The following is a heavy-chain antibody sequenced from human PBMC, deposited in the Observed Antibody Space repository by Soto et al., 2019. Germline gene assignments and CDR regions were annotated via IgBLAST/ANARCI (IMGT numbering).Heavy chain of an antibody. D-gene: IGHD3-10*01. V-gene: IGHV5-51*01. CDR1: GYSFTSHW. J-gene: IGHJ6*01. CDR3: AGGGVRGVITRTRDYYGMDV. CDR2: IYPGDSDT. Sequence: PGESLKISCKGSGYSFTSHWIGWVRQMPWKGLECMGIIYPGDSDTRYSPSFQGQVTISADKSISTAYLQWSSLKASDTAMYYCAGGGVRGVITRTRDYYGMDVWGQGTTVTVSS.